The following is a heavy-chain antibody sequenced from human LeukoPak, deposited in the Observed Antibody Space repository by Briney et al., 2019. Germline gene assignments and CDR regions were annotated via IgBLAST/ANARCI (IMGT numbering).Heavy chain of an antibody. V-gene: IGHV3-7*03. CDR2: INHNGNVN. CDR3: ARGGGLDV. Sequence: PGGSLRLSCAASGFTFSSYCMSWVRQAPGKGLEWVASINHNGNVNYYVDSVKGRFTISRDNAKNSLYLQMSNLRAEDTGVYFCARGGGLDVWGQGATVTVSS. CDR1: GFTFSSYC. D-gene: IGHD3-16*01. J-gene: IGHJ6*02.